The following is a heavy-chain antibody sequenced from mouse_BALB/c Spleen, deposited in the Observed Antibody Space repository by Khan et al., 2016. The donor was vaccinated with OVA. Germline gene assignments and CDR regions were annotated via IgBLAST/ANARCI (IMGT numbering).Heavy chain of an antibody. Sequence: QVQLQQSGAELARPGASVKMSCKTSGYTFTSYTIHWIKLRPGQGLEWIGYINPNNGYTNYNQKFKDKATLTADKSSTTVYMHLSSLTSDDSSIYNCVRDGAYFWNDGWFAYWGQGTLVTVSA. CDR2: INPNNGYT. D-gene: IGHD2-12*01. CDR1: GYTFTSYT. CDR3: VRDGAYFWNDGWFAY. J-gene: IGHJ3*01. V-gene: IGHV1-4*01.